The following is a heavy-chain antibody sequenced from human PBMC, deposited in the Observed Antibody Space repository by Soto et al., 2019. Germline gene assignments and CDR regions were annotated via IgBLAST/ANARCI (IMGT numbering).Heavy chain of an antibody. V-gene: IGHV4-34*01. D-gene: IGHD3-22*01. CDR1: GGSFSGYY. CDR2: INLSGST. CDR3: ARGEGYYYDSSGYPRGCPRYYYYGMDV. J-gene: IGHJ6*02. Sequence: QVQLQQWGAGLLKPSETLSLTCAVYGGSFSGYYWSWIRQPPGKGLEWIGEINLSGSTNYNPSLKSRVTISVDTSKNQFSLKLSSVTAADTAVYYCARGEGYYYDSSGYPRGCPRYYYYGMDVWGQGTTVTVSS.